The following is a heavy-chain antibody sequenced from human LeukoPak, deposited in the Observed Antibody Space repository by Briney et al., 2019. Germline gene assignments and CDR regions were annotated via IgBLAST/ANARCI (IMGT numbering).Heavy chain of an antibody. CDR2: INPNSGGT. CDR1: GYTFTGYY. J-gene: IGHJ5*02. Sequence: ASVKVSCKASGYTFTGYYMHWVRQAPGQGLEWMGRINPNSGGTNYAQKFQGRVTTTRDTSISTAYMELSRLRPDDTAVYYCARGSGSYFRFDPWGQGTLVTVSS. V-gene: IGHV1-2*06. D-gene: IGHD1-26*01. CDR3: ARGSGSYFRFDP.